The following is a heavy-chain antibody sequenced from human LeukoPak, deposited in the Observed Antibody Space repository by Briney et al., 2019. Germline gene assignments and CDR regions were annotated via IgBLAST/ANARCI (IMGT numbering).Heavy chain of an antibody. J-gene: IGHJ4*02. Sequence: GGSLRLSCAASGFTFSSYAMSWVRQAPGKGLEWVSAISGSGGSTYYADSVKGRFTICRDNSKNTLYLQMNSLRAEDTAVYYCAKDPTSGSYPDYWGQGTLVTVSS. CDR1: GFTFSSYA. D-gene: IGHD1-26*01. V-gene: IGHV3-23*01. CDR2: ISGSGGST. CDR3: AKDPTSGSYPDY.